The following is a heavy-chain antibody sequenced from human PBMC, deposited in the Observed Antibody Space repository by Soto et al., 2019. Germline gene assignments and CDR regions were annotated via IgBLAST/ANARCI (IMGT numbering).Heavy chain of an antibody. CDR2: TSAHNGNT. D-gene: IGHD1-1*01. J-gene: IGHJ4*02. CDR1: GYTFTSYG. Sequence: QVHLVQSGAEVKKPGASVKVSCKASGYTFTSYGITWVRQAPGQGLEWMGWTSAHNGNTDYAQKLQGRVIVPRDTSPSTAYMELRSLISDDTAVYYCARGRYGDYWGQGALVTVSS. CDR3: ARGRYGDY. V-gene: IGHV1-18*01.